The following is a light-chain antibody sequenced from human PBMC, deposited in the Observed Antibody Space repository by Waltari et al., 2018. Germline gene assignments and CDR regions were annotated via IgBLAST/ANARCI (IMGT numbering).Light chain of an antibody. CDR2: GAS. CDR3: QQYSSSPLT. V-gene: IGKV3-20*01. J-gene: IGKJ3*01. Sequence: EIVLTPFPGPLSLSPGERATLSCRASQSVNNYLAWFQQKPGQAPRLLIHGASSRATGIPDRISGSGSGTDFTLTISGLEPQDFAVYYCQQYSSSPLTFGPGTKVDIK. CDR1: QSVNNY.